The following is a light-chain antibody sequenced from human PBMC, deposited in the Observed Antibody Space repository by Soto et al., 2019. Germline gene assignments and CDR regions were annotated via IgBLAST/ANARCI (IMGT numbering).Light chain of an antibody. Sequence: EVEITQVAATRPLSLREGVTLSCRASQGIGDTLAWYQHKPGQTPRLLIYDTSTRATGVPARFSGSRSGPEFTLTINSLQSEDVAIYYCQPYNSWPLTFGGGTKVDIK. V-gene: IGKV3-15*01. CDR3: QPYNSWPLT. CDR1: QGIGDT. CDR2: DTS. J-gene: IGKJ4*01.